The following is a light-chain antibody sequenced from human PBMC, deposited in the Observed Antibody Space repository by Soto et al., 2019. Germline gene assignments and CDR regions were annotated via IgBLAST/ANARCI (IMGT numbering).Light chain of an antibody. Sequence: EIVMTQSPGTLSVSPGERATLSCRASQNIDTKLAWYQQRPGQSPRLLIYAASTRAPGVPARFSGSGSGTAFTLTISGLQSEDSAVYYCQQRSNWPSLTFGGGTKVDIK. V-gene: IGKV3-15*01. CDR3: QQRSNWPSLT. CDR2: AAS. J-gene: IGKJ4*01. CDR1: QNIDTK.